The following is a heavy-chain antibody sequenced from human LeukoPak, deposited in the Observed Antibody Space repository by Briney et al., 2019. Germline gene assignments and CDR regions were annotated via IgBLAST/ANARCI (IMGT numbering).Heavy chain of an antibody. J-gene: IGHJ4*02. CDR3: ARAPGIAAAGTHFDF. V-gene: IGHV4-39*07. CDR1: GGSISSSSYY. Sequence: PSETLSLTCTVSGGSISSSSYYWGWIRQPPGKGLEWIGSISYSGSTYYTPSLRSRVTISVDTSKNQFSLKLSSVTAGDTAVYYCARAPGIAAAGTHFDFWGQGTLVTVSS. D-gene: IGHD6-13*01. CDR2: ISYSGST.